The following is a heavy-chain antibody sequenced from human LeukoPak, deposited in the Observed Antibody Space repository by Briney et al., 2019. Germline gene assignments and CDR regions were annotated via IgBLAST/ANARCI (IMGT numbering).Heavy chain of an antibody. Sequence: PGGSLRLSCAASGFTFSTYWMSWVRQAPGKGLEWVANIKPDGSEKYYVDSVKGRFTISRDNSKNTLYLQMNSLRAEDTAVYYCARVRRLRFLEWFDYWGQGTLVTVSS. CDR2: IKPDGSEK. D-gene: IGHD3-3*01. V-gene: IGHV3-7*01. CDR3: ARVRRLRFLEWFDY. CDR1: GFTFSTYW. J-gene: IGHJ4*02.